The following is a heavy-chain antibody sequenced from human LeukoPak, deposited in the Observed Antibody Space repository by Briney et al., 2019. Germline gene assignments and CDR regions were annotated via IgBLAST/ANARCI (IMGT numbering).Heavy chain of an antibody. CDR1: GGSISSYY. J-gene: IGHJ4*02. CDR2: IYYSGCT. V-gene: IGHV4-59*01. CDR3: ARESAYYDSSGLDY. D-gene: IGHD3-22*01. Sequence: SETLSLTCTVSGGSISSYYWSWIRQPPGKGLEWIGYIYYSGCTNYNPSLKSRVTISVDTSKNQFSLKLSSVTAADTAVYYCARESAYYDSSGLDYWGQGTLVTVSS.